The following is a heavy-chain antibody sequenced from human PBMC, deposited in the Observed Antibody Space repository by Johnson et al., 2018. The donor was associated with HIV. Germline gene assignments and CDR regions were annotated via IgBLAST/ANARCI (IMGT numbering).Heavy chain of an antibody. D-gene: IGHD6-19*01. V-gene: IGHV3-11*04. CDR1: GFAFSDYY. CDR2: ISSSGSTI. CDR3: VRVRGGYSSGWYDAFDI. J-gene: IGHJ3*02. Sequence: QVQLVESGGGLVKPGGSLRLSCVASGFAFSDYYMSWIRQTPGKGLEWVSYISSSGSTIYYADSEKGRFTISRDNAKKSLYLQMNSLRAEDTAVYYCVRVRGGYSSGWYDAFDIWGQGTMVTVSP.